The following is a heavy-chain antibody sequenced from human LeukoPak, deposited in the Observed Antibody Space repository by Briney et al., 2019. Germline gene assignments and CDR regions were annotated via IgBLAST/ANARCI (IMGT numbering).Heavy chain of an antibody. D-gene: IGHD3-10*01. J-gene: IGHJ4*02. CDR3: ASYYGSGVY. V-gene: IGHV4-34*01. CDR1: GGSFSGYY. CDR2: INHSGST. Sequence: SETLSLTCAVYGGSFSGYYWSWIRQPPGKGLEWIGEINHSGSTNYNPSLKSRVTISVDTSKNQFSLKLSSVTAADTAAYYCASYYGSGVYWGQGTLVTVSS.